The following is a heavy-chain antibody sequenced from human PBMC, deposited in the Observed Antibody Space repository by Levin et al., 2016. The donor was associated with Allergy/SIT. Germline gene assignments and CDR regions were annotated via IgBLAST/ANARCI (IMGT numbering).Heavy chain of an antibody. D-gene: IGHD6-13*01. J-gene: IGHJ4*02. CDR1: GFTFSSYG. CDR2: IWYDGSNK. CDR3: ARDRANGAAAGVGVFDY. Sequence: GESLKISCAASGFTFSSYGMHWVRQAPGKGLEWVAVIWYDGSNKYYADSVKGRFTISRDDSKSSVFLQMNSLRADDTALYYCARDRANGAAAGVGVFDYWGQGTLVTVSS. V-gene: IGHV3-33*01.